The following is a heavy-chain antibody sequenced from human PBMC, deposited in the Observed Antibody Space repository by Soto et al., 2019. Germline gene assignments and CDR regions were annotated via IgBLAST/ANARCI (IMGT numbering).Heavy chain of an antibody. CDR2: IYWDDDK. Sequence: QITLKESGPTLVKPTQTLTLTCTFSGFSLSTSGVGVGWIRQPPGKALEWLALIYWDDDKRYSPSLKSRLTITKDTSKHQVALTMTNMDPVDTATYYCAHSAYYDASGYYYGYWYFDLWGRGTLVTVSS. V-gene: IGHV2-5*02. CDR1: GFSLSTSGVG. J-gene: IGHJ2*01. CDR3: AHSAYYDASGYYYGYWYFDL. D-gene: IGHD3-22*01.